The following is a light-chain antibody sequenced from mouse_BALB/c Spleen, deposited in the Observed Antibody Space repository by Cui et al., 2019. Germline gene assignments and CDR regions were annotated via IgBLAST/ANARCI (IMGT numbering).Light chain of an antibody. Sequence: DIVMTRSHKFMSTSVGDRVSITCKASQDVGTAVAWYQQKPGQSPKLLIYWASTRHTGVPDRFTGSGSGTDFTLTISHVQSEDLADYFCQQYSSYPYTFGGGTKLEIK. CDR3: QQYSSYPYT. V-gene: IGKV6-23*01. J-gene: IGKJ2*01. CDR1: QDVGTA. CDR2: WAS.